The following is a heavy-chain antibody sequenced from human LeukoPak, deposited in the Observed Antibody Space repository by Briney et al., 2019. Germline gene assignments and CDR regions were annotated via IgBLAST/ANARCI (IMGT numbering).Heavy chain of an antibody. CDR1: GCSISSGYY. V-gene: IGHV4-38-2*02. J-gene: IGHJ6*03. Sequence: SETLSLTCTVSGCSISSGYYWGWIRQPPGKGLEWIGSIYHSGSTNYNPSLKSRVTISVDTSKNQFSLKLSSVTAADTAVYYCATASRSTTDYYYYYMDVWGKGTTVTISS. CDR3: ATASRSTTDYYYYYMDV. D-gene: IGHD2-2*01. CDR2: IYHSGST.